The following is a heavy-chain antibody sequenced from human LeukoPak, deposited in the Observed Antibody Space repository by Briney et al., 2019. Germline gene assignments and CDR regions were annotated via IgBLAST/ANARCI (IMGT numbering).Heavy chain of an antibody. Sequence: ASVKVSCKASGYTFTGYYMHWVRQAPGQGLEWMGWINPNSGGTNYAQKFQGRVTMTRDTSISTAYMELSRLGSDDTAVYYCARASGSYEAWFDPWGQGTLVTVSS. CDR2: INPNSGGT. D-gene: IGHD1-26*01. CDR3: ARASGSYEAWFDP. J-gene: IGHJ5*02. V-gene: IGHV1-2*02. CDR1: GYTFTGYY.